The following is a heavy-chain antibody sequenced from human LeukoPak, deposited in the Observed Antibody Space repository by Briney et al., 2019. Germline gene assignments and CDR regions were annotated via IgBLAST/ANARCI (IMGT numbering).Heavy chain of an antibody. CDR1: GGSISSYY. CDR3: ARTYCRGGSCHFDY. V-gene: IGHV4-59*08. D-gene: IGHD2-15*01. Sequence: PSETLSLTCTVSGGSISSYYWNWIRQPPGKGLEWIGYIYYSGSTDSNPSLKSRVTISVDTSKNQISLKLSSVTAADTAVYYCARTYCRGGSCHFDYWGQGTLVTVSS. J-gene: IGHJ4*02. CDR2: IYYSGST.